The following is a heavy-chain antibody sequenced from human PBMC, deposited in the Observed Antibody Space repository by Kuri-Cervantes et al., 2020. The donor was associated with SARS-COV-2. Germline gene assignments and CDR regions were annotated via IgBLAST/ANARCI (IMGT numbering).Heavy chain of an antibody. D-gene: IGHD6-13*01. Sequence: GGSLRLSCAASGFTFSSNAMHWVRQAPGKGLEWVAVISYDGSNKYYADSVKGRFTISRDNSKNTLYLQMNSLRAEDTAVYYCARDLNRYSSSWGAFDIWGQGTMVTVSS. CDR2: ISYDGSNK. V-gene: IGHV3-30*04. CDR1: GFTFSSNA. CDR3: ARDLNRYSSSWGAFDI. J-gene: IGHJ3*02.